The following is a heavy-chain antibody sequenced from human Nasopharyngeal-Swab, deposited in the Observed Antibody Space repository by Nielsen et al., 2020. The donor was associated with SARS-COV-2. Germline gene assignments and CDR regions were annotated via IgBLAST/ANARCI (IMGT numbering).Heavy chain of an antibody. J-gene: IGHJ4*02. V-gene: IGHV3-23*03. D-gene: IGHD3-3*01. CDR1: GFTFSSYA. Sequence: GESLKISCAASGFTFSSYAMSWVRQAPGKGLEWVSVIYSGGSSTYYADSVKGRFTISRDNSKNTLYLQINSLRAEDTAVYYCAKWSHYDFWSGYSNWGQGTLVTVSS. CDR3: AKWSHYDFWSGYSN. CDR2: IYSGGSST.